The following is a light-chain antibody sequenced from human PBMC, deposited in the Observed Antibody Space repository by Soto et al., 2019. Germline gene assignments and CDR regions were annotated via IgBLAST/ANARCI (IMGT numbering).Light chain of an antibody. CDR1: QGISNY. CDR3: QKYTSALQGT. Sequence: DIQMTQSPSSLSASVGDRVTITCRASQGISNYLAWYQQKPGKVPKLLIYGASTLQSGVPSRFSGSGSGTDFTLTISSLQPEDAATYHCQKYTSALQGTFGQGTKVEIK. J-gene: IGKJ1*01. V-gene: IGKV1-27*01. CDR2: GAS.